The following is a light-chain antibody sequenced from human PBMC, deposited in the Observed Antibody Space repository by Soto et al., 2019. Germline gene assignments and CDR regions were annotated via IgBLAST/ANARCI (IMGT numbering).Light chain of an antibody. J-gene: IGKJ1*01. Sequence: PGDRATLSCRASQSVNSNYLAWYQRKPGQAPRLLIYGASNRATDIPYRFSASGSGTDFTLTITRLGAEDFAVYYCQQYDSTPPTFGQGTKVEVK. CDR2: GAS. V-gene: IGKV3-20*01. CDR3: QQYDSTPPT. CDR1: QSVNSNY.